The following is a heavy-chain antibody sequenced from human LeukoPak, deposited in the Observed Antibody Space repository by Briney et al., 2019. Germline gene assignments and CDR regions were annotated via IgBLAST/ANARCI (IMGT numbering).Heavy chain of an antibody. V-gene: IGHV1-2*02. J-gene: IGHJ4*02. CDR2: INPNSGGT. D-gene: IGHD3-3*01. CDR3: ARDNPVYDFWSGYSGLFDY. Sequence: ASVKVSCKASGYTFTSYGISWVRQAPGQGLEWMGWINPNSGGTNYAQKFQGRVTMTRDTSISTAYMELSRLRSDDTAVYYCARDNPVYDFWSGYSGLFDYWGQGTLVTVSS. CDR1: GYTFTSYG.